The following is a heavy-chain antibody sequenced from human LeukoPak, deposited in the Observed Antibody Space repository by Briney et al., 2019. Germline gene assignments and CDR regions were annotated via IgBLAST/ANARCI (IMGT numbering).Heavy chain of an antibody. CDR1: GFTFDDYG. CDR2: INWNGGST. D-gene: IGHD3-10*01. CDR3: ASDYYGSGSLDWFDP. J-gene: IGHJ5*02. V-gene: IGHV3-20*04. Sequence: GGSLRLSCAASGFTFDDYGMSWVRQAPGKGLGWVSGINWNGGSTGYADSVKGRFTISRDNAKNSLYLQMNSLRAEDTAVYYCASDYYGSGSLDWFDPWGQGTLVTVSS.